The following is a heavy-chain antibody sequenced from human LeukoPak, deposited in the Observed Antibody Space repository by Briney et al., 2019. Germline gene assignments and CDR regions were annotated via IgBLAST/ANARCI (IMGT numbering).Heavy chain of an antibody. D-gene: IGHD4-17*01. CDR1: GFTFTSYQ. CDR2: ISSSGNTI. V-gene: IGHV3-48*03. J-gene: IGHJ4*02. Sequence: PGGSLRLSCAASGFTFTSYQMSWVRQAPGKGLEWVSYISSSGNTIYYADSVKGRFTISRDNANNSLYLQMNSLRAEDTAVYYCARVTAFLYTATLTHHSWGQGILVTVSS. CDR3: ARVTAFLYTATLTHHS.